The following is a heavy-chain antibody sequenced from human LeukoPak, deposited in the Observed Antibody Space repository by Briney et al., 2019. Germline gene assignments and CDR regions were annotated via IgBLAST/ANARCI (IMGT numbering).Heavy chain of an antibody. J-gene: IGHJ4*02. CDR1: GFTFSSYN. Sequence: GGSLRLSCAASGFTFSSYNMNWVRQAPGKGLEWVSSISTSSNYRYYADSVKGRFTISRDNAKKLLYLQMNSLRAEDTAVYYCARSPFSIVVVPAAAFDYWGQGTLVTVSS. CDR3: ARSPFSIVVVPAAAFDY. CDR2: ISTSSNYR. V-gene: IGHV3-21*01. D-gene: IGHD2-2*01.